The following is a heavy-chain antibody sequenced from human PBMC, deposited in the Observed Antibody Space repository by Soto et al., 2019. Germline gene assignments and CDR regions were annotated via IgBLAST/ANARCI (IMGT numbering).Heavy chain of an antibody. CDR2: TSYNGNNK. CDR1: GFSFSTYN. J-gene: IGHJ6*02. Sequence: PGGSLRLSCAASGFSFSTYNMNWVRQAPGRGLEWVASTSYNGNNKYYGDSVKGRFTISRDNSKNTLHLEMITLRPEDTAVYYCAKDIKCEDFTYGYFYYGMDVWGQGTTVTVSS. V-gene: IGHV3-30*18. CDR3: AKDIKCEDFTYGYFYYGMDV. D-gene: IGHD3-10*01.